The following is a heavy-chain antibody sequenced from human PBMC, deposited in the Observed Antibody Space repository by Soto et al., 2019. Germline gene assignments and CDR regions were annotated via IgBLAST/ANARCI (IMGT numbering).Heavy chain of an antibody. J-gene: IGHJ3*02. Sequence: PETLSVPWAVYGGSFSGYHWSWIRQPPGKGLEWIGEINHSGSTNYKPSLKSRVTISVDTSKNQFSLKLSSVTAADTAVYYCARKRHDAFDIWGQGTMVT. CDR3: ARKRHDAFDI. CDR2: INHSGST. V-gene: IGHV4-34*01. CDR1: GGSFSGYH.